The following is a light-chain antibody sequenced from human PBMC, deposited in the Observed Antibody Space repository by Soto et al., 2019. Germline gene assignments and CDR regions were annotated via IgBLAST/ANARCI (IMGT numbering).Light chain of an antibody. J-gene: IGLJ2*01. CDR1: SSDVGSYNL. CDR3: CSYAGSSTVV. CDR2: EVS. Sequence: QSVLTQPASVSGSPGQSITISCTGTSSDVGSYNLVSWYQQHPGKAHKLMIYEVSKRPSGVSNRFSGSKSGNTASLTISGLQAEDEADYYCCSYAGSSTVVFGGGTQLTVL. V-gene: IGLV2-23*02.